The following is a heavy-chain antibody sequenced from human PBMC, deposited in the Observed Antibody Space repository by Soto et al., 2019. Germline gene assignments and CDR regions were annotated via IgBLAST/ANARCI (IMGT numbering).Heavy chain of an antibody. CDR1: GGSISSYY. V-gene: IGHV4-59*03. J-gene: IGHJ4*02. Sequence: SETLSLTCTVSGGSISSYYWSWIRQPPGKGLEWIWYIYYSGGTNYNPSLKSRVTISVDTSKSQFSLKLSSVTAADTAVYYCAWSTAPAPGFYYWGKGSLVTVSS. CDR3: AWSTAPAPGFYY. CDR2: IYYSGGT. D-gene: IGHD1-1*01.